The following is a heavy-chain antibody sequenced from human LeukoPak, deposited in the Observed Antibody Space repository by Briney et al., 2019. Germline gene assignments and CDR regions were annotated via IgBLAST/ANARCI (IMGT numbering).Heavy chain of an antibody. J-gene: IGHJ4*02. Sequence: PGGSLRLSCAASGFTFSSYGMHWVRQAPGKGLELVAVISYDGSSKYYADSVKGRFTISRDNSKKTLYLQMNSLRAEDTAVYYCAKDQRDYYDSSGSDYWGQGTLVTVSS. D-gene: IGHD3-22*01. V-gene: IGHV3-30*18. CDR3: AKDQRDYYDSSGSDY. CDR1: GFTFSSYG. CDR2: ISYDGSSK.